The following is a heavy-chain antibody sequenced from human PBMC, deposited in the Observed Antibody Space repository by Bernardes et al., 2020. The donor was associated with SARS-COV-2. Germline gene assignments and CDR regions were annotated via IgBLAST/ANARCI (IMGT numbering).Heavy chain of an antibody. D-gene: IGHD5-18*01. CDR3: ARDNLFPHGGNTVIRYLDL. V-gene: IGHV4-59*01. CDR2: IYYRGST. J-gene: IGHJ2*01. CDR1: GGSLSSYY. Sequence: SETLSLTCTVSGGSLSSYYWSWIRQPPGKGLEWIGDIYYRGSTNYNPSLKSRVTISIDTSKNQFSLKLSSVTAADTAVYFCARDNLFPHGGNTVIRYLDLWGRGSLVTVSS.